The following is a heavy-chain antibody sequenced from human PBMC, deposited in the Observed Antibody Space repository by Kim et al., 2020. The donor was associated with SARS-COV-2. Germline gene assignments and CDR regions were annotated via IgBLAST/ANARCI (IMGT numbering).Heavy chain of an antibody. J-gene: IGHJ4*02. D-gene: IGHD2-15*01. CDR2: IFHSGNT. V-gene: IGHV4-59*01. Sequence: SETLSLTCTVSSDSMTAYYWSWIRQFPGKGLEWIGYIFHSGNTNYSPSLKSRVIISWDTSRNQFSLALTSVTEADTAVYYRARSEGRASWHHFYYLGQG. CDR1: SDSMTAYY. CDR3: ARSEGRASWHHFYY.